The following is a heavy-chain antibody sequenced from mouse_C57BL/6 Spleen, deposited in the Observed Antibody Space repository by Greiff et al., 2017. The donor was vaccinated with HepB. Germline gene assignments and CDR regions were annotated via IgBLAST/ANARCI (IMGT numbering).Heavy chain of an antibody. CDR1: GYAFNSYW. J-gene: IGHJ1*03. D-gene: IGHD1-1*01. V-gene: IGHV1-80*01. CDR2: IYPGDGDT. CDR3: ARFTTVVDWYFDV. Sequence: VQLQQSGAELVKPGASVKISCKASGYAFNSYWMNWVKQRPGKGLEWIGQIYPGDGDTNYNGKFKGKATLTADKSSSTAYMQLSSLTSEDSAVYFCARFTTVVDWYFDVWGTGTTVTVSS.